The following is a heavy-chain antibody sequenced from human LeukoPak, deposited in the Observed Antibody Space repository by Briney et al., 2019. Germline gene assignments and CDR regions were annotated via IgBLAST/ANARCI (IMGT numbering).Heavy chain of an antibody. Sequence: GESMKISCKGSGYSFTSYWSGWVRQMPGKGLEWMGSIFPGASDTSYSPSFQGQVTISADKSISTAYLQSSGLKASDTTMYYSATHQAMITSFDYGMDVWGQGTTVTVSS. V-gene: IGHV5-51*01. CDR3: ATHQAMITSFDYGMDV. D-gene: IGHD3-16*01. CDR2: IFPGASDT. J-gene: IGHJ6*02. CDR1: GYSFTSYW.